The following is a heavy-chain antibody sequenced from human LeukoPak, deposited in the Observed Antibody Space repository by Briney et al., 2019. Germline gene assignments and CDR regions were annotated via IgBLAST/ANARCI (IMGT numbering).Heavy chain of an antibody. D-gene: IGHD1-26*01. Sequence: SETLSLTCAVYGGSFSGYYWSWIRQPPGKGLEWIGEINHSGSTNYNPSLKSRVTISVDTSKNQFSLKLSSVTAADPAVYYCARGGSSAFDYWGQGTLVTVSS. CDR3: ARGGSSAFDY. V-gene: IGHV4-34*01. CDR2: INHSGST. J-gene: IGHJ4*02. CDR1: GGSFSGYY.